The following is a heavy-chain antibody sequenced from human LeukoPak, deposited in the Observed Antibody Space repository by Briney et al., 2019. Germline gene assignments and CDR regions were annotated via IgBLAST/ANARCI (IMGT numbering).Heavy chain of an antibody. CDR3: ARGYHSSGSYFTNWFDP. J-gene: IGHJ5*02. CDR2: IYTSGST. Sequence: SETLSLTCTVSGGSISSGSYCWSWIRQPAGKGLEWIGRIYTSGSTNYNPSLKSRVTISVDTSKNQFSLKLSSVTAADTAVYYCARGYHSSGSYFTNWFDPWGQGTLVTVSS. D-gene: IGHD1-26*01. V-gene: IGHV4-61*02. CDR1: GGSISSGSYC.